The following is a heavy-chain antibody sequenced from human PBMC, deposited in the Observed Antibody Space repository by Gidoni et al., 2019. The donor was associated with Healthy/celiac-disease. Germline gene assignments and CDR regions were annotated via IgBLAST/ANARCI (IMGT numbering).Heavy chain of an antibody. CDR2: RWYDGSNK. J-gene: IGHJ6*02. CDR1: GFTFSSSG. D-gene: IGHD2-15*01. CDR3: ARDGQAVEAVSYYYGMDV. Sequence: HVQLVESGGGVVQPGRSLRLSCAASGFTFSSSGMHWVRQAPGKGLEWVAVRWYDGSNKYYADSVKGRFTISRENSKNTLYLQMNSLRAEDTAVYYCARDGQAVEAVSYYYGMDVWGQGTTVTVSS. V-gene: IGHV3-33*01.